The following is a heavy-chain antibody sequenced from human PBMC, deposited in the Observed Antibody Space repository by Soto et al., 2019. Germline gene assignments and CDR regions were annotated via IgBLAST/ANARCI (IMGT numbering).Heavy chain of an antibody. CDR2: IFYSGST. V-gene: IGHV4-59*01. CDR1: GGSIRSYY. Sequence: SETLSLTCTVSGGSIRSYYWTWIRQPPGKGLEWLGYIFYSGSTFYNPSLKSRVTISIHTSKSQFSLQLTSVTAADTAVYYCARVVPGAEAWFGPWGQGTLVTVSS. CDR3: ARVVPGAEAWFGP. D-gene: IGHD2-2*01. J-gene: IGHJ5*02.